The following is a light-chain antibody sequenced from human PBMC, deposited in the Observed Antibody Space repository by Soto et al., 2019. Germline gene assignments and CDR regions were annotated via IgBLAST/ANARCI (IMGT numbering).Light chain of an antibody. CDR3: VVWDDSLNGVV. J-gene: IGLJ3*02. Sequence: QSVLTQPPSASGTPGQRVTISCSGSSSNIGNNPVSWYQHLPGSTPRPLIYGNDLRPSGVPDRFSASKSGTSASLAISGLQSEDEADCYCVVWDDSLNGVVFGGGTKLTVL. CDR2: GND. CDR1: SSNIGNNP. V-gene: IGLV1-44*01.